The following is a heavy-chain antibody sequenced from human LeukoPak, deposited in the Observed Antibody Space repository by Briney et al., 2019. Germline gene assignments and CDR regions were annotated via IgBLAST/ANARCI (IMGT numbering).Heavy chain of an antibody. V-gene: IGHV3-23*01. Sequence: YPGESLRLSCAASGFTFSNYAMSCVRRAPGRGLELLSAIGSSGGSTYYADSVKGRFTISRDNSKNTLYLQMNSLRTEDTAVYDCARQLGYCSGGSCYFDYWGQGTLVTVSS. D-gene: IGHD2-15*01. J-gene: IGHJ4*02. CDR3: ARQLGYCSGGSCYFDY. CDR1: GFTFSNYA. CDR2: IGSSGGST.